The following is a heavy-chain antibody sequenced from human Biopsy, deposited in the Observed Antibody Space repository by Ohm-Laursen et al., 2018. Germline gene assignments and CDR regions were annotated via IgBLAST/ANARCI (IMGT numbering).Heavy chain of an antibody. Sequence: GSLRLSCAASGFTFTNYAMSWVRQAPGKGLEWVSRIHGDERSATYAEPVKGRFTISRDNAKNTLHLQMNSLRAEDTAVYYCTGDSGGLGDYWGQGTLVTVSS. V-gene: IGHV3-74*03. CDR3: TGDSGGLGDY. D-gene: IGHD2-8*02. CDR1: GFTFTNYA. CDR2: IHGDERSA. J-gene: IGHJ4*02.